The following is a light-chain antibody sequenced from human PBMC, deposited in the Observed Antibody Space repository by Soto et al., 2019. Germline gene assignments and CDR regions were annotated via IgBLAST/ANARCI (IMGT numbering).Light chain of an antibody. J-gene: IGKJ1*01. CDR2: GAS. CDR3: QQYKKWPQT. Sequence: TQSPATLSVFPGARATLSCRASQSVATNLAWYQKRPGQASRLLIYGASKRAIGLPARFSGSGSGTELTITITSLQSEYFEVYYCQQYKKWPQTFGQGTKV. CDR1: QSVATN. V-gene: IGKV3-15*01.